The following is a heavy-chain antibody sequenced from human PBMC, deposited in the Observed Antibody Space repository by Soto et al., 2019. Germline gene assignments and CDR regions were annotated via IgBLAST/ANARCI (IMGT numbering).Heavy chain of an antibody. D-gene: IGHD3-3*01. V-gene: IGHV3-9*01. Sequence: EVQLVESGGGLVQPGRSLRLSCAASGFTFDDYAMHWVRQAPGKGLEWVSGISWNSGSIGYADSVKGRLTISRDNAKNSLYLQMNSLRAEDTALYYCAKDLGVVTRGIDYWGQGTLVTVSS. CDR1: GFTFDDYA. CDR2: ISWNSGSI. J-gene: IGHJ4*02. CDR3: AKDLGVVTRGIDY.